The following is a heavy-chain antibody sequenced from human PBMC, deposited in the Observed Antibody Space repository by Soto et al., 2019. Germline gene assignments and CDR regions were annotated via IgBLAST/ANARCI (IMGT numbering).Heavy chain of an antibody. CDR2: INHSGNT. Sequence: SETLSLTCAVYGGSFSGYYWSWIRQPPGKGLEWIGEINHSGNTFYNPSLKSRVTLSADTSKNQFSLKVTSVTAADTAVYYCARHDFYGSGSYYRKGFYYYFGLDVWGQGTTVTVSS. CDR3: ARHDFYGSGSYYRKGFYYYFGLDV. D-gene: IGHD3-10*01. CDR1: GGSFSGYY. J-gene: IGHJ6*02. V-gene: IGHV4-34*01.